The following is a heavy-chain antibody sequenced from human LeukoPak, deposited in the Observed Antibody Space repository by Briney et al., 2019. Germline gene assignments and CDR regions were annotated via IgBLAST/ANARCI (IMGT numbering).Heavy chain of an antibody. CDR2: IYPGDSET. V-gene: IGHV5-51*01. CDR1: GYSFTSYW. J-gene: IGHJ4*02. D-gene: IGHD6-13*01. CDR3: ARGDSSTWYEY. Sequence: GESLKISCKGSGYSFTSYWIGWVRQLPGKGLEWMGIIYPGDSETRYSPPFQGQVTISADKSISTAYLQWISLKASDTAMYYCARGDSSTWYEYWGQGTLVTVSS.